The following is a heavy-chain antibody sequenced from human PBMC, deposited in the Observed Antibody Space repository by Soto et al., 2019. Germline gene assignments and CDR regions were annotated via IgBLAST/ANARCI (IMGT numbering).Heavy chain of an antibody. Sequence: QLQQWGAGLLKPSETLSLTCVVSGGSFSTYYYNWIRQSPGKGLEWIGEINHSGSNNYSPSLKHRGTMSLETSTNQFSLKLTSVTAADTAVYYCARGGTNDWQVAFDIWGQGTMVTVSS. J-gene: IGHJ3*02. D-gene: IGHD3-9*01. V-gene: IGHV4-34*01. CDR3: ARGGTNDWQVAFDI. CDR2: INHSGSN. CDR1: GGSFSTYY.